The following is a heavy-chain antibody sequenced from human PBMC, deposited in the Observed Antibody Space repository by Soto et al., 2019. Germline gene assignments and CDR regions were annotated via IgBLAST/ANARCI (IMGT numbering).Heavy chain of an antibody. V-gene: IGHV3-13*01. J-gene: IGHJ6*02. CDR2: IGIGGDT. Sequence: GLSLRLSCAASGFTLSNHDMYWVLQATGKSLEWVSAIGIGGDTYYPASVKGRFTISRQNAKNSLYLQMNNLRAGDTAVYYCERGPGSPRYYNGMDVWGQGTTVTVSS. CDR3: ERGPGSPRYYNGMDV. D-gene: IGHD3-10*01. CDR1: GFTLSNHD.